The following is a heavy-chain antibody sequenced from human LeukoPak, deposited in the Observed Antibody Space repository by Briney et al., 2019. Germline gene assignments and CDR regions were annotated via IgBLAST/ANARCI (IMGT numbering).Heavy chain of an antibody. Sequence: GGSLRLSCAASGFPLSGYSMNWVRQAPGKGLEWVSSISSTTNYIYYADSVKGGFTISRDNASNSLYLQMNSLRAEDTAVYYRARVGYCSSSTCRNYFDYWGQGTLVTVSS. D-gene: IGHD2-2*01. CDR2: ISSTTNYI. CDR3: ARVGYCSSSTCRNYFDY. CDR1: GFPLSGYS. J-gene: IGHJ4*02. V-gene: IGHV3-21*01.